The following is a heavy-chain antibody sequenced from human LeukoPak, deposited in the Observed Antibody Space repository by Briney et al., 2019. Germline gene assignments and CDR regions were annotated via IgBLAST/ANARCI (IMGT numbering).Heavy chain of an antibody. CDR2: IYTRST. D-gene: IGHD1-26*01. J-gene: IGHJ5*02. CDR3: ARSLSGSYYGGDWFDP. V-gene: IGHV4-4*07. Sequence: PSETLSLTCTVSGGSISSYYWSWIRQPAGKGLEWIGRIYTRSTNYNPSLKGRVTIPVDKSKNQFSLKLTSMTAADTAVYYCARSLSGSYYGGDWFDPWGQGTLVTVSS. CDR1: GGSISSYY.